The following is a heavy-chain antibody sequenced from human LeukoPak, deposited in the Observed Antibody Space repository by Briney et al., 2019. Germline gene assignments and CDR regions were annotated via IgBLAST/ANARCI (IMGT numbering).Heavy chain of an antibody. J-gene: IGHJ4*02. CDR3: ASETGGSIGVSDY. CDR1: GGSISSGSYY. CDR2: IYTSGST. V-gene: IGHV4-61*02. Sequence: SETLSLTCTVSGGSISSGSYYWSWIRQPAGKGLEWIGRIYTSGSTNYNPSLKSRVTISVDTSKNQFSLKLSSVTAADTAVYYCASETGGSIGVSDYWGQGTLVTVSS. D-gene: IGHD1-26*01.